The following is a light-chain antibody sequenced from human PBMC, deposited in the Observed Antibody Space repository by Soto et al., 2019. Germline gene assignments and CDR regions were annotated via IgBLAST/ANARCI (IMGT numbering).Light chain of an antibody. CDR2: EVS. V-gene: IGLV2-14*01. Sequence: SALTPPASVSGSPGQSITISCPGTRSDVGGYNYVSCYQQPPGKAPQLMIYEVSHRPSGVSNRFSGSTSGNTASLTISGFQAEDEADYYCSSYTSSSTWVFGGGTKLTVL. CDR3: SSYTSSSTWV. CDR1: RSDVGGYNY. J-gene: IGLJ3*02.